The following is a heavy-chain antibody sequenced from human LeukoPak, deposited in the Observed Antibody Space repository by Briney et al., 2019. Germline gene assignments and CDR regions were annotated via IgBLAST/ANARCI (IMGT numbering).Heavy chain of an antibody. V-gene: IGHV3-11*04. CDR1: GFRFSDYY. CDR2: ISSGGSTT. Sequence: GGSLRLSCTASGFRFSDYYMTWIRQAPGKGLEWISYISSGGSTTSYADFAQGRFTISRDNAENKLYLQMNSLRAEDTAVYYCARGTAWSLRYYYMDVWGKGTTVTVSS. J-gene: IGHJ6*04. D-gene: IGHD2-21*01. CDR3: ARGTAWSLRYYYMDV.